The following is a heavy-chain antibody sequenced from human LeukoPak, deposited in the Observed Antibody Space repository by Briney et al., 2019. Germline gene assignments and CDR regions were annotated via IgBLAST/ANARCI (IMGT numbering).Heavy chain of an antibody. CDR1: GFTFSSYG. Sequence: PGGTLRLSCAASGFTFSSYGMSWVRQAPGKGLEWASYISSSGSTIHYADSVKGRFTISRDNAKNSLYLQMNSLRAEDTAVYYCASGGGSVAAWRWGQGTLVTVSS. CDR2: ISSSGSTI. V-gene: IGHV3-48*04. CDR3: ASGGGSVAAWR. J-gene: IGHJ4*02. D-gene: IGHD2-15*01.